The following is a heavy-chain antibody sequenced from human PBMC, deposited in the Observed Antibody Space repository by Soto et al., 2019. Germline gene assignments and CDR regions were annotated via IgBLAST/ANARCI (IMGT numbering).Heavy chain of an antibody. CDR2: IDPSGNGT. Sequence: QVQLVQSGAEVKKPGASVKVSCKASGHTLINYYMHWVRQAPGQGLDWLCKIDPSGNGTSYAERVSGTITLTSHTSTNTVYVEMSSLRSEETGIYYCPINYDDSSAYLYWGQGTVVTVSS. CDR1: GHTLINYY. D-gene: IGHD3-22*01. J-gene: IGHJ4*02. V-gene: IGHV1-46*01. CDR3: PINYDDSSAYLY.